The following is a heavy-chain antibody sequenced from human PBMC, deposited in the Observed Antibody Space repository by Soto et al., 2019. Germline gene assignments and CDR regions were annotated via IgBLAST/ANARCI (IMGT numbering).Heavy chain of an antibody. J-gene: IGHJ6*02. CDR1: GVTCSSHA. V-gene: IGHV1-69*13. D-gene: IGHD2-2*03. Sequence: GASLKVSCKASGVTCSSHAMSWVRQAPGQGLEWMGGITFFFGTTNYAQHFRDRLTITADRSTDTAYMELVSPRPEDTAIYYCVFGDCTSTSCSYYFYGLDFWGQGTTVTVSS. CDR3: VFGDCTSTSCSYYFYGLDF. CDR2: ITFFFGTT.